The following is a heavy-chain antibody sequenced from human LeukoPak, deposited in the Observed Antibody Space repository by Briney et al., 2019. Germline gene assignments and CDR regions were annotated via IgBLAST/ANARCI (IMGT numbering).Heavy chain of an antibody. CDR3: AKGHPFWGSGSLLPSDP. Sequence: GGSLRLSCAASGFTFSSYGMHWVRQAPGKGLEWVAVISYDGSNKYYADSVKGRFTISRDNSKNTLYLQMNSLRAEDTAVYYCAKGHPFWGSGSLLPSDPWGQGTLVTVSS. CDR1: GFTFSSYG. J-gene: IGHJ5*02. D-gene: IGHD3-10*01. CDR2: ISYDGSNK. V-gene: IGHV3-30*18.